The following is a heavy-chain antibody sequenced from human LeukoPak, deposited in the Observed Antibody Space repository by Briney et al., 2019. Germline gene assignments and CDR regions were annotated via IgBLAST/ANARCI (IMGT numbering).Heavy chain of an antibody. CDR1: GGSISSYY. V-gene: IGHV4-59*01. D-gene: IGHD1-20*01. CDR2: IYYSGST. Sequence: SETLSLTCTVSGGSISSYYWSWIRQPPGKGLEWIGYIYYSGSTNYNPSLKSRVTISVDTSKNQFSLKLSSVTAADTAVYYCARTGNKLITIDYGGKEPLATFS. J-gene: IGHJ4*02. CDR3: ARTGNKLITIDY.